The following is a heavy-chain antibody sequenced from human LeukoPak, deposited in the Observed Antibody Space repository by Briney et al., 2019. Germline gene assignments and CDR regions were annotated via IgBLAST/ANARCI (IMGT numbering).Heavy chain of an antibody. D-gene: IGHD5-24*01. Sequence: PSETLSLTCTVSGYSVTINYYWGWIRQPPGKGLEWIGSIYHSGTTYYNPSLKSRLALSLDTPKNQFSLKLSSVTASDTAVYYCARSEGMATITYFDYWGQGTLVTVSS. CDR2: IYHSGTT. J-gene: IGHJ4*02. CDR1: GYSVTINYY. CDR3: ARSEGMATITYFDY. V-gene: IGHV4-38-2*02.